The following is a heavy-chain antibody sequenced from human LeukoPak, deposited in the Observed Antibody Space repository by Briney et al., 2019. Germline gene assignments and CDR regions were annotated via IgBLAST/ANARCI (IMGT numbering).Heavy chain of an antibody. D-gene: IGHD4-23*01. Sequence: GGPLRLSCAASGFTFSSYAMHWVRQAPGKGLEWVAVISYDGSNKYYAGSVKGRFTISRDNSKNTLYLQMNSLRAEDTAVYYCARDPIRRYYFDYWGQGTLVTVSS. CDR1: GFTFSSYA. J-gene: IGHJ4*02. CDR3: ARDPIRRYYFDY. V-gene: IGHV3-30*04. CDR2: ISYDGSNK.